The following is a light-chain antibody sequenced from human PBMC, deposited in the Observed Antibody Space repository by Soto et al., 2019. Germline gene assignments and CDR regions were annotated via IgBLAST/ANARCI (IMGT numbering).Light chain of an antibody. J-gene: IGKJ1*01. CDR2: GTS. V-gene: IGKV3-20*01. CDR1: QRVSSNY. Sequence: EIVLTQSPGTLSLSPGERAALSCWASQRVSSNYLAWYQQKPGQAPSLLIYGTSSRATDIPDRFSGSGSGTDFTLTITRLEPEDFAVYYCQQYSSSPWTFGQGTKVEVK. CDR3: QQYSSSPWT.